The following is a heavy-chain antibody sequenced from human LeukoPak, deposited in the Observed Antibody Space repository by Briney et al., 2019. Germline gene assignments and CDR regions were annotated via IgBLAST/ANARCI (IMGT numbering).Heavy chain of an antibody. CDR1: GYTFTGYY. Sequence: GASVKVSCKASGYTFTGYYMHWVRQAPGQGLEWMGIINPSGGSTSYAQKFQGRVTMTRDTSTSTVYMELSSLRSEDTAVYYCARGISSGSYYEAFDIWGQGTMVTVSS. J-gene: IGHJ3*02. CDR3: ARGISSGSYYEAFDI. CDR2: INPSGGST. V-gene: IGHV1-46*03. D-gene: IGHD1-26*01.